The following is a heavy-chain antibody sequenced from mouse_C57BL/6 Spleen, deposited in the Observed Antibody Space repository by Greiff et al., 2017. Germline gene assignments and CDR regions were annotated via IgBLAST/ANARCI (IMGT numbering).Heavy chain of an antibody. Sequence: VQLVESGGGLVKPGGSLKLSCAASGFTFSSSAMSWVRQTPEKRLEWVATISDGGSYTYYPDNVKGRFTISRDNAKNNLYLQMSHLKSEDTAMYYCAREATMVVYCDYWGQGTTLTVSS. CDR2: ISDGGSYT. CDR3: AREATMVVYCDY. V-gene: IGHV5-4*01. D-gene: IGHD2-1*01. J-gene: IGHJ2*01. CDR1: GFTFSSSA.